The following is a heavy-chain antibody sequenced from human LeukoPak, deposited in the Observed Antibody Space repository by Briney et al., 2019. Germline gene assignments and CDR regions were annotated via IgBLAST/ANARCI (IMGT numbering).Heavy chain of an antibody. V-gene: IGHV4-4*02. J-gene: IGHJ3*02. CDR1: GDSISNSNW. CDR2: IYHSGST. CDR3: AKSNGYGLVDI. D-gene: IGHD3-10*01. Sequence: SETLSLTCAVSGDSISNSNWWSWVRQPPGKGLEWIGEIYHSGSTNSNPSLKSRVTISLDTSRNQFSLKLNSVTAADTAVYYCAKSNGYGLVDIWGQGTMVTVSS.